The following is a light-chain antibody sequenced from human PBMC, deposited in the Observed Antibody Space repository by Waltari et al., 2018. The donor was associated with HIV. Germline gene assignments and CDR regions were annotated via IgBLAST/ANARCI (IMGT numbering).Light chain of an antibody. Sequence: QSALTQPPSASGSPGQSVTFSCTGTSRDVGAYNLVSWYQQHPGEAPKLILYGVSRRPSGVPDRFSGSTSGNPASLTVSGLQADDEADYYCSSYAGPNHLLFGRGTKLTVL. V-gene: IGLV2-8*01. J-gene: IGLJ2*01. CDR3: SSYAGPNHLL. CDR2: GVS. CDR1: SRDVGAYNL.